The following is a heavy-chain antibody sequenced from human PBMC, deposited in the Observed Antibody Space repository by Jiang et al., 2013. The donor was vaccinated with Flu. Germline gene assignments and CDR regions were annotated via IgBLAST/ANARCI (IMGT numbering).Heavy chain of an antibody. CDR3: TRGAVAATLDAFDI. V-gene: IGHV4-39*07. J-gene: IGHJ3*02. Sequence: KSRVTISLDTSKNQFSLKVNSVTAADTAVYYCTRGAVAATLDAFDIWGPGTMVTVSS. D-gene: IGHD6-19*01.